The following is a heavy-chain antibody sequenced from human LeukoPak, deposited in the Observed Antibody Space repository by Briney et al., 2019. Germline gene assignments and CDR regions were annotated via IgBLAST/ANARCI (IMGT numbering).Heavy chain of an antibody. Sequence: GGSLRLSCATSGFTFNGSALNWVRQASGHGREWVGRIRSKAHRYATAYAASVKGRFTVSRDDSKNMAYLQMNSLKTEDTAIYYCTRRHYGDYVVDNWGQGTLVTVSS. CDR2: IRSKAHRYAT. D-gene: IGHD4-17*01. J-gene: IGHJ4*02. CDR1: GFTFNGSA. V-gene: IGHV3-73*01. CDR3: TRRHYGDYVVDN.